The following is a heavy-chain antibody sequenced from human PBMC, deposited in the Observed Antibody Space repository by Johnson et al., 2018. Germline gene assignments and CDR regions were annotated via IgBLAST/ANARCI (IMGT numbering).Heavy chain of an antibody. J-gene: IGHJ6*02. CDR1: GFTFSSYG. D-gene: IGHD6-13*01. CDR3: ARARRWGVQRYSCYDGMDV. CDR2: IWDDGSNK. Sequence: QVQLVESGGGVVQPGRSLRLSCAASGFTFSSYGMHWVRQAPGKGMEWVAVIWDDGSNKYYADSVKGRFTISRDNSKNTLYLQMNSLRDENTAVYYCARARRWGVQRYSCYDGMDVWGQGTTVTVSS. V-gene: IGHV3-33*01.